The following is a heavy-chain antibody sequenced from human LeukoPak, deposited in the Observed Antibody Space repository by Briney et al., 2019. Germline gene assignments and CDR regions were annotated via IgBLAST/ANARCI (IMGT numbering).Heavy chain of an antibody. V-gene: IGHV4-59*08. CDR3: ALAPNSNWFDF. CDR2: IHYSGSS. D-gene: IGHD2-8*01. CDR1: GDSVSGFY. J-gene: IGHJ5*01. Sequence: SETLSLTCSVSGDSVSGFYWSWLRQPPGKKLEWIGNIHYSGSSNYNPSLKSRVTMSIDTSRNQFFLKLSSVTAADTAVYYCALAPNSNWFDFWGQGVLVTVSS.